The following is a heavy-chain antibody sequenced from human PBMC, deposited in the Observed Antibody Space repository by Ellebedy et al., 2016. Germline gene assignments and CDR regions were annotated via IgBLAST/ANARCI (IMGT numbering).Heavy chain of an antibody. CDR2: IYTSGST. D-gene: IGHD1-1*01. CDR3: AKWNDGWKAFDV. Sequence: SETLSLTCTISGGSITSCWSWIRQPAGKGLEWIGQIYTSGSTKNNPSLRSRVTMSVDTSKRQLSLRLTSVTAADTAVYYCAKWNDGWKAFDVWGQGTMVTVSS. V-gene: IGHV4-4*07. J-gene: IGHJ3*01. CDR1: GGSITSC.